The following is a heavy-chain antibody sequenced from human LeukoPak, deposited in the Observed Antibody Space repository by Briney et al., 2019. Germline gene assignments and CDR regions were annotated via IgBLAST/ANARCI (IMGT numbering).Heavy chain of an antibody. Sequence: SETLSLTCTVSGGSVSAYYWNWIRQPAGKRLEWIGFIYRSGITSYNPSLKSRVTISIDTSKNDFSLNLTSVTAADTAVYYCARAPSDWGATNWFDPWGHGTLVTVSS. D-gene: IGHD7-27*01. J-gene: IGHJ5*02. CDR3: ARAPSDWGATNWFDP. CDR1: GGSVSAYY. CDR2: IYRSGIT. V-gene: IGHV4-59*02.